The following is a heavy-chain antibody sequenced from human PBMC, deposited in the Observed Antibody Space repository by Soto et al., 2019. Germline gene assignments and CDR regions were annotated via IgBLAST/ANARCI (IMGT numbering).Heavy chain of an antibody. D-gene: IGHD1-1*01. J-gene: IGHJ6*03. Sequence: EVQLVESGGGLVQPGGSLRLSCAASGFTFSSYWMSWVRQAPGKGLEWVANIKQAGSEKYYVDSVKGRFTISRANAKNSLYLQRNSLRADDTAVYYCAREGKGYDGNDEDIYYYYYYMDVCGKGTTVTVSS. CDR1: GFTFSSYW. CDR2: IKQAGSEK. CDR3: AREGKGYDGNDEDIYYYYYYMDV. V-gene: IGHV3-7*01.